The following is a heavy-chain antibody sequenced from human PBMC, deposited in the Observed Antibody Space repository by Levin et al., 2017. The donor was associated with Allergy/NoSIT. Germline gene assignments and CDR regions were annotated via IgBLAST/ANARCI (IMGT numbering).Heavy chain of an antibody. J-gene: IGHJ3*02. CDR1: GGSISSYY. D-gene: IGHD4-23*01. V-gene: IGHV4-59*01. CDR3: ARRPSYGDNAAGALDI. CDR2: ISYSGST. Sequence: SETLSLTCTVSGGSISSYYWDWIRQAPGKGLESIGYISYSGSTNYNPSLKSRVTISVVTSKNQISLKLTSVTAADTAVYYCARRPSYGDNAAGALDIWGQGTMVTVSS.